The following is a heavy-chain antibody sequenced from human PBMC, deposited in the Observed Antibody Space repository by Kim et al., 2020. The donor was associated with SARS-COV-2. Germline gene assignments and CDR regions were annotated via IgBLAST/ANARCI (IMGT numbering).Heavy chain of an antibody. V-gene: IGHV3-23*01. J-gene: IGHJ6*02. Sequence: GGSLRLSCATSGFTFSNFAMSWVRQAPGQGLEWVSGIRSSGEATYYADSVKGRFTISRDNSENTLYLQMDRLTADDTAVYFCGGDTYNSGRGVWGQGTTVTVSS. D-gene: IGHD3-10*01. CDR3: GGDTYNSGRGV. CDR2: IRSSGEAT. CDR1: GFTFSNFA.